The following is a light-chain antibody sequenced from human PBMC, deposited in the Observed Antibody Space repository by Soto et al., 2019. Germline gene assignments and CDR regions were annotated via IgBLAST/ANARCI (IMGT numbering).Light chain of an antibody. V-gene: IGLV2-18*01. CDR2: DAS. J-gene: IGLJ1*01. CDR1: STDFVTYNR. Sequence: QSALTQPPSVSGSPGQSVTISCTGTSTDFVTYNRVSWYQQPPATAPKLIVYDASNRPSGVPDRFSGSKSGNTASLTISGLQAADEADYYCSLYTSENPYVFGTGTKVTVL. CDR3: SLYTSENPYV.